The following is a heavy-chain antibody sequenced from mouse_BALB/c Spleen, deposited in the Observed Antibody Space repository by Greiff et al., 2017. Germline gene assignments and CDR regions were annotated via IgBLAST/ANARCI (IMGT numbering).Heavy chain of an antibody. Sequence: EVKLVESGPGLVKPSQSLSLTCTVTGYSITSDYAWNWIRQFPGNKLEWMGYISYSGSTSYNPSLKSRISITRDTSKNQFFLQLNSVTTEDTATYYCARSGNYAFYAMDYWGQGTSVTVSS. J-gene: IGHJ4*01. V-gene: IGHV3-2*02. CDR3: ARSGNYAFYAMDY. D-gene: IGHD2-1*01. CDR2: ISYSGST. CDR1: GYSITSDYA.